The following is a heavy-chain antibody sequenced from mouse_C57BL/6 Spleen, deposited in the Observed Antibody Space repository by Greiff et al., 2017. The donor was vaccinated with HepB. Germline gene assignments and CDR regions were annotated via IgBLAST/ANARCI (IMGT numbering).Heavy chain of an antibody. V-gene: IGHV2-2*01. J-gene: IGHJ2*01. CDR1: GFSLTSYG. D-gene: IGHD2-5*01. CDR2: IWSGGST. CDR3: ARGGYSTHFDY. Sequence: VQLQQSGPGLVQPSQSLSITCTVSGFSLTSYGVHWVRQSPGKGLEWLGVIWSGGSTDYNAAFISRLSISKDNSKSQVFFKMNSLQADDTAIYYCARGGYSTHFDYWGQGTTLTVSS.